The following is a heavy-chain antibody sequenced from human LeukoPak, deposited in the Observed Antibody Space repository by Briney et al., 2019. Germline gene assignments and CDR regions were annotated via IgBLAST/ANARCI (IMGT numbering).Heavy chain of an antibody. V-gene: IGHV1-2*02. CDR1: GYTFTGYY. Sequence: ASVKVSCKASGYTFTGYYMHWVRQAPGQGLEWMGWINPNSGGTNYAQKFQGRVTMTRDTSISTAYVELSRLRSDDTAVYYCARAPSSGYNWFDPWGQGTLVTVSS. CDR2: INPNSGGT. J-gene: IGHJ5*02. CDR3: ARAPSSGYNWFDP. D-gene: IGHD3-10*01.